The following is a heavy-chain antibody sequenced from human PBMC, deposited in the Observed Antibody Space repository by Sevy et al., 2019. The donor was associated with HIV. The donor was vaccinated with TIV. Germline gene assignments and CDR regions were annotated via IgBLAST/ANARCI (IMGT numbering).Heavy chain of an antibody. CDR3: ARVGWVNAWYFDL. V-gene: IGHV3-7*01. J-gene: IGHJ2*01. CDR1: GFTFKSYL. D-gene: IGHD3-16*01. Sequence: GGSLRLSCAASGFTFKSYLMSWVRQAPGKGLEWVANIKQDGSEKYYVDSVKGRFTISRDNPENSLYLQINSLRVEDTAVYYCARVGWVNAWYFDLWGRCTLVTDSS. CDR2: IKQDGSEK.